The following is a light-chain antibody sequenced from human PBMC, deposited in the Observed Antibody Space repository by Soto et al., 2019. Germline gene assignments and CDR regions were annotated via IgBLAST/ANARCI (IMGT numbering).Light chain of an antibody. CDR1: QSISSY. V-gene: IGKV1-39*01. J-gene: IGKJ5*01. Sequence: DVPVTQSRSSLSASVGDSVTITCRASQSISSYLNWYQQKPGKAPKLLIYAASSLQSGVPSRFSGSGSGTDFTLTISSLQPEDFATYYCQQSYSTPSITCGQGTRLEIK. CDR3: QQSYSTPSIT. CDR2: AAS.